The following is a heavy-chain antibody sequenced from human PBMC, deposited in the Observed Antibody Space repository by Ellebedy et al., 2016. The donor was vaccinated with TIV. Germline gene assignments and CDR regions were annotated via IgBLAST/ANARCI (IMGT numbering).Heavy chain of an antibody. CDR2: ISSSSSYI. CDR1: GFTFSGYT. Sequence: GESLKISXAASGFTFSGYTMNWVRRAPGKGLEWVSSISSSSSYIYYADSVKGRFTISRDNAKNSLYLQMNSLRAEDTAVYYCARAVAGQIDYWGQGTLVTVSS. J-gene: IGHJ4*02. CDR3: ARAVAGQIDY. V-gene: IGHV3-21*01. D-gene: IGHD6-19*01.